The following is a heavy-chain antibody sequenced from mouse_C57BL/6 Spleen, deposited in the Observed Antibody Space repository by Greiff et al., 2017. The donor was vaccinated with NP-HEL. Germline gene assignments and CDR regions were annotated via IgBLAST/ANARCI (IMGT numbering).Heavy chain of an antibody. CDR2: INPSTGGT. V-gene: IGHV1-42*01. CDR3: ARDGRDGYYVYYFDY. CDR1: GYSFTGYY. Sequence: EAQLQQSGPELVKPGASVKISCKASGYSFTGYYMNWVKQSPEKSLEWIGEINPSTGGTTYNQKFKAKATLTVDKSSSTAYMQLKSLTSEDSAVYYCARDGRDGYYVYYFDYWGQGTTLTVSS. D-gene: IGHD2-3*01. J-gene: IGHJ2*01.